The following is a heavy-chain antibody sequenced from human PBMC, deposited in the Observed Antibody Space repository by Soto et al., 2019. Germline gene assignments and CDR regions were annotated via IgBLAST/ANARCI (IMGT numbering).Heavy chain of an antibody. Sequence: SGGSLRLSCAASGFTFSDHYMDWVRQAPGKGLEWVGRTRNKANSYTTEYAASVKGRFTTSRDDSKNSLYLQMNSLKTEDTAVYYCASRSWELPRQKYYYGMDVWGQGTTVTVSS. D-gene: IGHD1-26*01. CDR2: TRNKANSYTT. CDR1: GFTFSDHY. J-gene: IGHJ6*02. V-gene: IGHV3-72*01. CDR3: ASRSWELPRQKYYYGMDV.